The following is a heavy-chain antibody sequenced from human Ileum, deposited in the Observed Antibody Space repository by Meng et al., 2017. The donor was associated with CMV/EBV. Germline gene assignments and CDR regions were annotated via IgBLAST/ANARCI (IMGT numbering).Heavy chain of an antibody. CDR3: ARDKQLGTRPETFDI. Sequence: GGSLRLSCGASGFDFNRYGMHWVRQAPGKGLEWVAFIQYDGSIKNYADSVKGRFSISRDNSKNTVYLQMNSLRTEDTAVYYCARDKQLGTRPETFDIWGHGTMVTVSS. J-gene: IGHJ3*02. CDR1: GFDFNRYG. V-gene: IGHV3-30*02. CDR2: IQYDGSIK. D-gene: IGHD3-16*01.